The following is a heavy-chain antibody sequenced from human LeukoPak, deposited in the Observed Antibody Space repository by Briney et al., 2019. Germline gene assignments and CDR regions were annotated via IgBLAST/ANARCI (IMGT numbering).Heavy chain of an antibody. Sequence: SESLSLTCAVYGGSFSGYYWSWICQPPGKGLEWIGEINHSGSTNYIPSLKSLVTISVDTSKNQFSLKLSSVTAADTAVYYCARPGIAAAGRRRAFDYWGQGALVTVSS. CDR3: ARPGIAAAGRRRAFDY. V-gene: IGHV4-34*01. J-gene: IGHJ4*02. D-gene: IGHD6-13*01. CDR1: GGSFSGYY. CDR2: INHSGST.